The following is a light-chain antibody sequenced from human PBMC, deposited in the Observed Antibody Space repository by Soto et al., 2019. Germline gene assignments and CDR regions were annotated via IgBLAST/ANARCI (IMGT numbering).Light chain of an antibody. Sequence: ILLAQSPSSLSASVGDRVTITCRASQGIDTSLAWYQQKPGKAPKLQIYAASNFQSGVPSRFSGSGSGTHFTLSISSLQPEDFATYYCQQLHGYPITFGQGTRLEIK. CDR1: QGIDTS. CDR2: AAS. CDR3: QQLHGYPIT. V-gene: IGKV1-9*01. J-gene: IGKJ5*01.